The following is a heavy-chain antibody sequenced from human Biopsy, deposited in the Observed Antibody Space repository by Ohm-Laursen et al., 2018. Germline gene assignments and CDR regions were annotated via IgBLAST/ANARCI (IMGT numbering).Heavy chain of an antibody. V-gene: IGHV4-31*03. J-gene: IGHJ4*02. D-gene: IGHD5-12*01. CDR3: ARLGSGDYFPTFFDF. CDR2: IFYSANT. Sequence: TLSLTCPVSGVSINGGRYYWNWIRHHPGKGLEWIGNIFYSANTYYNPSLKSRVIISVDTSKNQFSLKLSSVTAADTAVYYCARLGSGDYFPTFFDFWGQGALVTVSS. CDR1: GVSINGGRYY.